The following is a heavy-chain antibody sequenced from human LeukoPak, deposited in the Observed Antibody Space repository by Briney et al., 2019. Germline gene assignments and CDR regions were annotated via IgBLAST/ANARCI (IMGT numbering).Heavy chain of an antibody. J-gene: IGHJ5*02. CDR2: IYYSGST. D-gene: IGHD3-10*01. V-gene: IGHV4-39*07. Sequence: PSETLSLTCTVSGGSISSSSYYWGWIRQPPGKGLEWIGSIYYSGSTYYNPSLKSRVTMSVDTSKNQFSLKLSSVTAADTAVYYCARVLRQIGGWFDPWGQGTLVTVSS. CDR3: ARVLRQIGGWFDP. CDR1: GGSISSSSYY.